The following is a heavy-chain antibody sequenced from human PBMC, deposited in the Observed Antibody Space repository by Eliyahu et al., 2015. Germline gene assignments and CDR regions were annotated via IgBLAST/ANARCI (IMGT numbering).Heavy chain of an antibody. Sequence: QVRLVESGGGVVLPGRSLXLSXAGSGLPFXNYGMHWVRQSPGKGLEWVALVSFDGNAKYYADSVRGQFTVSRDNSKNTVYLQMNSLRPEDTATYYCARSLGTNYFAEYLLQWGRGTRVIVSA. D-gene: IGHD3-9*01. CDR2: VSFDGNAK. J-gene: IGHJ1*01. CDR3: ARSLGTNYFAEYLLQ. V-gene: IGHV3-30*03. CDR1: GLPFXNYG.